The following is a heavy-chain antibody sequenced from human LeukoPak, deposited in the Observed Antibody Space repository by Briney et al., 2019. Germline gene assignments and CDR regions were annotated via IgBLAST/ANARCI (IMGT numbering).Heavy chain of an antibody. V-gene: IGHV3-30*04. Sequence: PGRSLILSCAASGFPLSSYAMHRVRPAPGKGLEWVAVISYDGSNKYYADSVKGRFTISRDNSKNTLYLQMNSLRAEDTAVYYCAKVEGYSSGWYPDAFDIWGQGTMVTVSS. CDR1: GFPLSSYA. J-gene: IGHJ3*02. D-gene: IGHD6-19*01. CDR2: ISYDGSNK. CDR3: AKVEGYSSGWYPDAFDI.